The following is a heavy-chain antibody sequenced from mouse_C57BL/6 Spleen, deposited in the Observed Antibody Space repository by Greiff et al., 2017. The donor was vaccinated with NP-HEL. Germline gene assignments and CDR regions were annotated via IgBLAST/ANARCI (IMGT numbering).Heavy chain of an antibody. CDR1: GYTFTSYW. CDR2: IHPNSGST. J-gene: IGHJ4*01. V-gene: IGHV1-64*01. Sequence: QVQLQQPGAELVKPGASVKLSCKASGYTFTSYWMHWVKQRPGQGLEWIGMIHPNSGSTNYNEKFKSKATLTVDKSSSTAYMQLSSLTSEDSAVYYCARSRDYYGSSMDYWGQGTSVTVSS. D-gene: IGHD1-1*01. CDR3: ARSRDYYGSSMDY.